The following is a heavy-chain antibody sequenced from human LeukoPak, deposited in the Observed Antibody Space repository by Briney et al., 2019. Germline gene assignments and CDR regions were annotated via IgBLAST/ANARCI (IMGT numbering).Heavy chain of an antibody. CDR2: INPNTGGT. CDR1: GYTFTSYG. D-gene: IGHD5-12*01. Sequence: ASVKVSCKASGYTFTSYGISWVRQAPGQGFEWMGWINPNTGGTDYAQKFQDSIAITTYTSISTAYMELSRLRSDDTALYYCARDLATIDGIAWYYFENWGQGTLVTVS. V-gene: IGHV1-2*02. CDR3: ARDLATIDGIAWYYFEN. J-gene: IGHJ4*02.